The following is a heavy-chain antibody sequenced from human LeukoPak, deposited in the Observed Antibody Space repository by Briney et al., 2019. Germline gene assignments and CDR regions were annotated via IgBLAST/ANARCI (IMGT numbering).Heavy chain of an antibody. V-gene: IGHV1-2*02. CDR3: ARVASSAAFRY. CDR2: INPNSGGT. D-gene: IGHD6-13*01. J-gene: IGHJ4*02. Sequence: AASVKVSCKASGYTFTGYYMHWVRQAPGQGLEWMGWINPNSGGTNYAQKFQGRVTMTRDTSISTAYMELSRLRSEDTAVYYCARVASSAAFRYWGQGTLVTVSS. CDR1: GYTFTGYY.